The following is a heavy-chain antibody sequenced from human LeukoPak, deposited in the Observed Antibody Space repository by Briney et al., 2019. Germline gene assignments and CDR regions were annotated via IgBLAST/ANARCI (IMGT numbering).Heavy chain of an antibody. Sequence: PSETLSLTCTVSGGSISSYYWSWIRQPAGKGLEWIGRIYTSGSTNYNPSLKSRVTMSVDTSKNQFSLKLSSVTAADTAVYYCARTPAGYSSSWYDYWSQGTLVTVSS. CDR1: GGSISSYY. J-gene: IGHJ4*02. CDR2: IYTSGST. V-gene: IGHV4-4*07. CDR3: ARTPAGYSSSWYDY. D-gene: IGHD6-13*01.